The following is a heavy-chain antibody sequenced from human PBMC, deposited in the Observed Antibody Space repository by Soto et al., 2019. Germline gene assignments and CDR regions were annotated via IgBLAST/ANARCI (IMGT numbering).Heavy chain of an antibody. CDR1: GSTFSSYA. Sequence: SVKVSCKASGSTFSSYAISWVRQAPGQGLEWMGGIIPIFGTANYAQKFQGRVTMSVDASKNHFSLNLSSVTAADTAVYYCARGPRGYVYYHGMDVWGQGTTVTVSS. D-gene: IGHD3-10*01. CDR3: ARGPRGYVYYHGMDV. J-gene: IGHJ6*02. V-gene: IGHV1-69*13. CDR2: IIPIFGTA.